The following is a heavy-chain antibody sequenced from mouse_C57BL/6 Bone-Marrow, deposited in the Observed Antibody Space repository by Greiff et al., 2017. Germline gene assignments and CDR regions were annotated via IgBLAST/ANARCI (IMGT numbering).Heavy chain of an antibody. CDR2: ILPGSGST. CDR3: ARERVLWFAY. V-gene: IGHV1-9*01. CDR1: GYTFTGYW. Sequence: QVQLKQSGAELMKPGASVKLSCKATGYTFTGYWIEWVKQRPGHGLEWIGEILPGSGSTNYNEKFKGKATFTADTSSITAYLQLSSLTTEDSAFDYCARERVLWFAYRDQGTLVTVSA. J-gene: IGHJ3*01. D-gene: IGHD5-1*01.